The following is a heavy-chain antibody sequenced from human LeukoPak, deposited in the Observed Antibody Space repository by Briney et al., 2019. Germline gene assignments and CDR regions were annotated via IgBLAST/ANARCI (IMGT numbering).Heavy chain of an antibody. CDR1: GYTFTSYD. D-gene: IGHD2-15*01. Sequence: ASVKVSCKASGYTFTSYDINWVRQATGQGLEWMGRMNPNSGNTGYAQKFQGRVTMTRNTSISTAYMELSSLRSEDTAVYYCARGVRHCSGGSCYVYYMDVWGKGTTVTVSS. J-gene: IGHJ6*03. V-gene: IGHV1-8*01. CDR2: MNPNSGNT. CDR3: ARGVRHCSGGSCYVYYMDV.